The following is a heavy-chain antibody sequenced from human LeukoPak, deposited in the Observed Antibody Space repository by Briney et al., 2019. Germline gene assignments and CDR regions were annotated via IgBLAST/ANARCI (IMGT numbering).Heavy chain of an antibody. CDR2: ISAYNGNT. Sequence: GASVKVSCKASGYTFTSYGISWVRQAPGQGLEWMGWISAYNGNTNYAQELQGRVTMTTDTSTSTAYMELRSLRSDDTAVYYCARGEYCSGGSCWNDAFDIWGQGTMVTVSS. V-gene: IGHV1-18*04. CDR3: ARGEYCSGGSCWNDAFDI. D-gene: IGHD2-15*01. CDR1: GYTFTSYG. J-gene: IGHJ3*02.